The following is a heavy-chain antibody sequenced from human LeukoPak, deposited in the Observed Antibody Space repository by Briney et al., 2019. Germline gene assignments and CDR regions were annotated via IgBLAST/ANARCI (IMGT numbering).Heavy chain of an antibody. V-gene: IGHV3-9*01. Sequence: TGRSLRLSCTASGFNFDEYAMHWVRQVPGKGLEWVSGISWTSGNIGYADSVEGRFTISRDNAKNSLYLQINSLRPEDTALYYCAKTRGPKRYEDFDYWGQGTLVTVSS. J-gene: IGHJ4*02. CDR2: ISWTSGNI. CDR3: AKTRGPKRYEDFDY. D-gene: IGHD3-3*01. CDR1: GFNFDEYA.